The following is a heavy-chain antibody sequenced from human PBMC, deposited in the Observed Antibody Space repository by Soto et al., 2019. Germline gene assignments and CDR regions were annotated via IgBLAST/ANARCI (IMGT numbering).Heavy chain of an antibody. D-gene: IGHD3-10*01. CDR3: ATDRILYGSEY. V-gene: IGHV4-59*01. CDR2: VYYTMAT. J-gene: IGHJ4*02. Sequence: SETLSLTCTVSGGSISSYYWSWIRQPPGKGLEWIGYVYYTMATNYNPSLKSRVTISLDTSKNQFSLELNSVTAADTGVYYCATDRILYGSEYWGQGIPVTV. CDR1: GGSISSYY.